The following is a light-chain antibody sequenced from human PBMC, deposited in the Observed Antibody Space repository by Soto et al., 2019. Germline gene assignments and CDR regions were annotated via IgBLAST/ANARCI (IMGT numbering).Light chain of an antibody. CDR1: QSVRSN. Sequence: EMVMTHSPATLALSPGERATLSFIASQSVRSNFAAYQQKPAQAPRLVIYAASNRATGIPETFSGSVSGTEFTLTTSRLQSEDFAVYYCQQHNERPQFNFGKGNKVDIK. J-gene: IGKJ1*01. CDR3: QQHNERPQFN. CDR2: AAS. V-gene: IGKV3-15*01.